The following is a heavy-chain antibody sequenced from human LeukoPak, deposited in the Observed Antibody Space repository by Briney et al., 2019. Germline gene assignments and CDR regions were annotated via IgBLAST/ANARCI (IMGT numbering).Heavy chain of an antibody. CDR2: INHSGST. J-gene: IGHJ6*03. CDR1: GGSFGGYY. D-gene: IGHD3-16*01. Sequence: SETLSLTCAVYGGSFGGYYWSWIRQPPGKGLEWIGEINHSGSTNYNPSLKSRVTISVDTSKNQFSLRLSSVTAADTAVYYCARVTGALATFYYYYMDVWGKGTTATVSS. CDR3: ARVTGALATFYYYYMDV. V-gene: IGHV4-34*01.